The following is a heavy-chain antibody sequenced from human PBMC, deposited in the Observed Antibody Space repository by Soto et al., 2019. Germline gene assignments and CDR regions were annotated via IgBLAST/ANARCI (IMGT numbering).Heavy chain of an antibody. D-gene: IGHD3-10*01. CDR3: TTGRLWFGAPELYDYYYYYGMDV. Sequence: PCRSLRLSCAASGFTFSNLCMNRVRQAPGKGLEWVGRIKSKTDGGTTDYAAPVKGRFTISRDDSKNPLYLQMNSLKTEDTAVYYCTTGRLWFGAPELYDYYYYYGMDVWGQGTTVTVSS. CDR2: IKSKTDGGTT. V-gene: IGHV3-15*07. CDR1: GFTFSNLC. J-gene: IGHJ6*02.